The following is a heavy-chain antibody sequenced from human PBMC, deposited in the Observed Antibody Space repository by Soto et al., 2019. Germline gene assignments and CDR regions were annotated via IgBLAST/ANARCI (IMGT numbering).Heavy chain of an antibody. V-gene: IGHV1-18*01. CDR1: GYTFTTYG. CDR2: ISAYNGDT. Sequence: QVQLVQSGPEVTKPGASVKVSYKTSGYTFTTYGITWVRQAPGQGLEWLGWISAYNGDTNYAQKLQDRVTMTTETATTTAYMELRSLKSDDTAMYYCARGDDYGDYWGQGTLVTVSS. CDR3: ARGDDYGDY. J-gene: IGHJ4*02.